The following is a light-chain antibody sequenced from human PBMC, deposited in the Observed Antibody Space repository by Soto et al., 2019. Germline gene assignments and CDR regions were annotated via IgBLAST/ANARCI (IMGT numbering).Light chain of an antibody. CDR2: AAS. V-gene: IGKV1-39*01. CDR1: QSISTY. CDR3: QQSYSTPPIT. J-gene: IGKJ5*01. Sequence: DIQMTQSPSSLSAFVGERVTITCRASQSISTYLNWYQQKPGKAPNLLIYAASSLQSGVPSRFSGSGSGTDFTLTISTLQPEDSAIYYCQQSYSTPPITFGQGTRLEIK.